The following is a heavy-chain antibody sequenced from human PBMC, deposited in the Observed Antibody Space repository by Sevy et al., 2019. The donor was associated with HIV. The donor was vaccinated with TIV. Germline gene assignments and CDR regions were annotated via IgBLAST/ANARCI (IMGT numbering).Heavy chain of an antibody. CDR3: VRGGYCSGGSCYSVAFDI. D-gene: IGHD2-15*01. Sequence: GGSLRLSCVASGFTFSDNNMDWVRQAPGKGLEWVGRSRNKAISYSTKNAASVKGRFTISRDDSTKSLYLQMNSLKTGETAVYDCVRGGYCSGGSCYSVAFDIWGQGTMVTVSS. CDR2: SRNKAISYST. V-gene: IGHV3-72*01. J-gene: IGHJ3*02. CDR1: GFTFSDNN.